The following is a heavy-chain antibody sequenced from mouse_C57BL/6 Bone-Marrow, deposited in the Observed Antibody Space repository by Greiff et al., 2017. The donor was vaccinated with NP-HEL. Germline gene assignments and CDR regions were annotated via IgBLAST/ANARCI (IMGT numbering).Heavy chain of an antibody. D-gene: IGHD2-4*01. J-gene: IGHJ4*01. Sequence: EVQLQQSGPELVKPGASVKMSCKASGYTFTDYNMHWVKQSHGKSLEWIGYINPNNGGTSYNQKFKGKATLTVNKSSSTAYMELRSLTSEDSAVYYCARWIYYEYYRGYYAMDYWGQGTSVTVSS. V-gene: IGHV1-22*01. CDR1: GYTFTDYN. CDR2: INPNNGGT. CDR3: ARWIYYEYYRGYYAMDY.